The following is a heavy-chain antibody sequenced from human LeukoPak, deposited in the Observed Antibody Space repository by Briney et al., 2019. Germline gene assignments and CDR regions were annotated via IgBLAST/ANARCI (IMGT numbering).Heavy chain of an antibody. CDR2: MSYDEGTK. V-gene: IGHV3-30-3*01. D-gene: IGHD2-21*02. Sequence: GGSLRLSCAASGFTFSTYAMHWVRQAPGKGLEWVAHMSYDEGTKYYADSVKGRFTISRDNSKNTLYLQMNSLRAEDTAFYYCARGGAYCRGDCPLDAFDPWGQGTMVTVSS. J-gene: IGHJ3*01. CDR1: GFTFSTYA. CDR3: ARGGAYCRGDCPLDAFDP.